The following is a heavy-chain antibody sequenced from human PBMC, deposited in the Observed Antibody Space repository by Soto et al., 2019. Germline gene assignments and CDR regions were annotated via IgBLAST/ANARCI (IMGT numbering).Heavy chain of an antibody. CDR2: IKQDGSEK. V-gene: IGHV3-7*03. J-gene: IGHJ3*02. Sequence: PGGSLRLSCAASGFTFSSYWMSWVRQAPGKGLEWVANIKQDGSEKYYVDSVKGRFTISRDNAKNSLYLQMNSLRAEDTAVYYCARDDYFHYYGSGSYYAFDIWGQGTMVTVSS. D-gene: IGHD3-10*01. CDR3: ARDDYFHYYGSGSYYAFDI. CDR1: GFTFSSYW.